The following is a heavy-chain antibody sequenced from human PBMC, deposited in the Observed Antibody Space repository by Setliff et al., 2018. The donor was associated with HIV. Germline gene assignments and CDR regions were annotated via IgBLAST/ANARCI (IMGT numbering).Heavy chain of an antibody. CDR2: INHSGST. D-gene: IGHD3-10*01. CDR3: ARSLDSDFLYYFYY. V-gene: IGHV4-34*01. CDR1: GGSFSGYY. Sequence: SETLSLTCAVYGGSFSGYYWNWIRQPPGKGLEWIGEINHSGSTKFNPSLKSRVTISVDTSKNQFSLKMTSVTAADTAVYYCARSLDSDFLYYFYYWGQGTLVTVSS. J-gene: IGHJ4*02.